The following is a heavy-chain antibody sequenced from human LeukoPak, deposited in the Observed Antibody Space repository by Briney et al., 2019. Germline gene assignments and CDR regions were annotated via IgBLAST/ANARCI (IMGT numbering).Heavy chain of an antibody. CDR2: IIPIFGTA. J-gene: IGHJ4*02. D-gene: IGHD3-9*01. Sequence: SVKVSCKASGGTFSSYYIRWVRQAPGQGLEWMGWIIPIFGTANYAQKFQGRVTITADESTSTAYMELSSLRSEDTAVYYCARTIINLNYFDYWGKGTLVTVSS. V-gene: IGHV1-69*01. CDR1: GGTFSSYY. CDR3: ARTIINLNYFDY.